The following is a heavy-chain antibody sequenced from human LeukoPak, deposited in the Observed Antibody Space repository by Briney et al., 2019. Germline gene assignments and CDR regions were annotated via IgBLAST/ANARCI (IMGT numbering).Heavy chain of an antibody. CDR3: ARGKGTYDAFDI. CDR2: ISADNGNT. J-gene: IGHJ3*02. CDR1: GYTFTGYY. V-gene: IGHV1-18*04. D-gene: IGHD3-10*01. Sequence: ASVKVSCKASGYTFTGYYMHWVRQAPGQGLEWMGWISADNGNTNYAQKLQGRVTMTTDTSTNTAYMELRSLRSDDTAVYYCARGKGTYDAFDIWGQGTMVTVSS.